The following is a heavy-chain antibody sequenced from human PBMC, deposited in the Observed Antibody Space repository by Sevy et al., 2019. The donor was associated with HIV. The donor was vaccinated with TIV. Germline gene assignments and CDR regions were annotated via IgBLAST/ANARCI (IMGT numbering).Heavy chain of an antibody. CDR1: GYTFTGYS. J-gene: IGHJ5*02. Sequence: ASVKVSCKASGYTFTGYSMHWVRQAPGQGLEWMGWINPNSGGTNYAQKFQGRVTMTRDTSISTAYMELSRLRFADTAVYYCARVWNSDYYDSSGPNWFDPWGQGTLVTVSS. CDR3: ARVWNSDYYDSSGPNWFDP. CDR2: INPNSGGT. V-gene: IGHV1-2*02. D-gene: IGHD3-22*01.